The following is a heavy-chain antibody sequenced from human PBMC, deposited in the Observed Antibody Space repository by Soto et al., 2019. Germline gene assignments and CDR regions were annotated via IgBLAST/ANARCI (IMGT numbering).Heavy chain of an antibody. V-gene: IGHV4-59*08. CDR3: ARQGGRRDSSNWTDFEY. D-gene: IGHD6-13*01. Sequence: PETLSLTCTVSGGSIISYYWSWIRQPPGKGLEWIGYIYYSGSANYNPSLKSRGTISVDTSKNQFSLKLSSVTAADTAVYYCARQGGRRDSSNWTDFEYWGQGTL. CDR1: GGSIISYY. CDR2: IYYSGSA. J-gene: IGHJ4*02.